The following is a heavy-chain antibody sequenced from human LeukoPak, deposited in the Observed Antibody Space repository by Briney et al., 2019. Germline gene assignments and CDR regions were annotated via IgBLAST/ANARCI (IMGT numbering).Heavy chain of an antibody. J-gene: IGHJ4*02. V-gene: IGHV3-21*01. D-gene: IGHD1-1*01. CDR3: ARSGYNWNDVIFFDY. Sequence: SGGSLRLSCAASGFTFSGYTMNWVRQAPGKGLEWVSSISSSSSSIYYADSVEGRFTISRDNAKNSLYLQMHSLRAEDTAVYYCARSGYNWNDVIFFDYWGQGTLVTVSS. CDR2: ISSSSSSI. CDR1: GFTFSGYT.